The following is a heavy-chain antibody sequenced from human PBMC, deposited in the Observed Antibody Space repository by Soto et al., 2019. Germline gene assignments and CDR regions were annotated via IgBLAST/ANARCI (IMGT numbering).Heavy chain of an antibody. CDR1: GGTFSSLD. Sequence: QVQLVQSGAEVKKPGSSVKVSCKASGGTFSSLDINWVRQAPGQGLEWMGGIIPISETTNYAQIFQGRVSNVAHISTSTAYMELRRLRSEDTAAYYCARALLSHSYDSGGYDSYFHAMDVWGQGTPVTVSS. CDR3: ARALLSHSYDSGGYDSYFHAMDV. CDR2: IIPISETT. D-gene: IGHD3-22*01. V-gene: IGHV1-69*06. J-gene: IGHJ6*02.